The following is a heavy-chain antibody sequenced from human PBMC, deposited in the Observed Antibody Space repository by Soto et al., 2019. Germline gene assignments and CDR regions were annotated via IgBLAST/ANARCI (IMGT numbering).Heavy chain of an antibody. CDR3: AKGAWDFDY. CDR1: GFTFSSYG. J-gene: IGHJ4*02. V-gene: IGHV3-30*18. CDR2: ISYDGSNK. Sequence: QVQLVESGGGVVQPGRSLRLSCAASGFTFSSYGMHWVRQAPGKGLEWVAVISYDGSNKYYVDSVKGRFTISRDNSKNTLYLQMNSLRAEDTAVYYCAKGAWDFDYWGQGTLVTVSS.